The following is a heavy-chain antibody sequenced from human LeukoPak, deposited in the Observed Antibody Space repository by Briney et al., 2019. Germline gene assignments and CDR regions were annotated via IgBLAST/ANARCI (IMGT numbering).Heavy chain of an antibody. J-gene: IGHJ2*01. CDR2: IRYDGSNK. Sequence: GGSLRLSCAASGFTFSSYGMHWVRQAPGKGLEWVAFIRYDGSNKYYADSVKGRFTISRDNSKNTLYLQMNSLRAEDTAVYYCARVAITYYYDSSGSYGQAQYFDLWGRGTQVTVSS. CDR1: GFTFSSYG. V-gene: IGHV3-30*02. CDR3: ARVAITYYYDSSGSYGQAQYFDL. D-gene: IGHD3-22*01.